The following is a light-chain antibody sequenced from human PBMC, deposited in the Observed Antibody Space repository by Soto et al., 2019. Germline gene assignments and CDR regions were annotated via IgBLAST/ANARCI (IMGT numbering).Light chain of an antibody. Sequence: QSLVTQPPSASGTPGQRVTISCSGSSSNIGNNYVYWYQQVPGTAPKLLIYSDNQRPSVVPDRFSGSKSGTSASLAISGLRSEDEADYYCAAWDDSLSVIFGGGTKLTVL. CDR2: SDN. CDR1: SSNIGNNY. V-gene: IGLV1-47*02. CDR3: AAWDDSLSVI. J-gene: IGLJ2*01.